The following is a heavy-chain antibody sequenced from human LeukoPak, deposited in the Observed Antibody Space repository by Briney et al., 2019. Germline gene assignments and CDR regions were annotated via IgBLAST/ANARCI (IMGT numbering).Heavy chain of an antibody. CDR3: ARCRTTVTSPMGY. D-gene: IGHD4-11*01. J-gene: IGHJ4*02. CDR2: MNPNSGNT. V-gene: IGHV1-8*01. CDR1: GYTFTSYD. Sequence: ASVKVSCKASGYTFTSYDINWVRQATGQGLERMGWMNPNSGNTGYAQKFQGRVTMTRNTSISTAYMELSSLRSEDTAVYYCARCRTTVTSPMGYWGQGTLVTVSS.